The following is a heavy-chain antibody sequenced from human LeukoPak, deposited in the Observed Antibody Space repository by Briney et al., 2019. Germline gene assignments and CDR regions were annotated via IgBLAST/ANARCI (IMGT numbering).Heavy chain of an antibody. CDR3: GREGAAAGHYYGMDV. CDR2: ISSSGSTI. V-gene: IGHV3-48*03. Sequence: GGSLRLSCAASGFTFSSYEMNWVRQAPGKGLEWVSYISSSGSTIYYADSVKGRFTISRDNAKNSLYLQMNSLRAEDTAVYYCGREGAAAGHYYGMDVWGKGTTVTVSS. CDR1: GFTFSSYE. J-gene: IGHJ6*04. D-gene: IGHD6-13*01.